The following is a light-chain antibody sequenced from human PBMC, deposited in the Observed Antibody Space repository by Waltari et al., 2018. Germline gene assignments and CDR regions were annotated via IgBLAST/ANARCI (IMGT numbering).Light chain of an antibody. CDR2: AAS. CDR3: QKYNSAPLT. J-gene: IGKJ4*01. CDR1: QSISNY. Sequence: DIQMTQSPSSLSASVGDRVTITCRASQSISNYLAWYQQKPGKVPKLLIYAASNLQSGVPSRFSGSGSGTDFTLTISSLQPEDVATYYCQKYNSAPLTFGGGTKVEIK. V-gene: IGKV1-27*01.